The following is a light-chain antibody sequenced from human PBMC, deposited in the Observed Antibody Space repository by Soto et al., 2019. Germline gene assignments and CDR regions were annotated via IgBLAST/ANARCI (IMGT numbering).Light chain of an antibody. V-gene: IGKV4-1*01. CDR1: QSVLYTSNYKSY. Sequence: DIVMTQSPDSLAVSLGERATISCESSQSVLYTSNYKSYLSWYQQKPGQPPRLLIYWASIRESGVPDRFSGSGSGTYFTLTISSLQPDDFATYYCQQYNSYSFGQGTKVDI. CDR3: QQYNSYS. CDR2: WAS. J-gene: IGKJ1*01.